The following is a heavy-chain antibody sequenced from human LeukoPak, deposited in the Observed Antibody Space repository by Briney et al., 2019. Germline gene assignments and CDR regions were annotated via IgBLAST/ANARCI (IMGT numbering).Heavy chain of an antibody. J-gene: IGHJ3*02. D-gene: IGHD1-26*01. CDR2: ISSSSSYI. CDR1: GFTFSSYS. V-gene: IGHV3-21*01. CDR3: ARDGTWVYDAFDI. Sequence: PGGSLRLSCAASGFTFSSYSMNWVRQAPGKGLEWVSSISSSSSYIYYADSVKGRFTISRDNAKNSLYLQMNSLRAEDTAVYYCARDGTWVYDAFDIWGQGTMVTVSS.